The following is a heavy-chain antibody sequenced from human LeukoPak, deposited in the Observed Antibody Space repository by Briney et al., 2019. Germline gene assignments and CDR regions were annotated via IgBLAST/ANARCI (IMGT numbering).Heavy chain of an antibody. CDR1: GGTFSSYA. D-gene: IGHD5-18*01. Sequence: SVKVSCKASGGTFSSYAISWVRQAPGQGLEWMGGIIPIFGTANYAQKFQGRVTITADESTSTAYMELSSLRSEDTAVYYCARSLVDTAMVPEIFDYWGQGTLVTVSS. CDR3: ARSLVDTAMVPEIFDY. V-gene: IGHV1-69*13. J-gene: IGHJ4*02. CDR2: IIPIFGTA.